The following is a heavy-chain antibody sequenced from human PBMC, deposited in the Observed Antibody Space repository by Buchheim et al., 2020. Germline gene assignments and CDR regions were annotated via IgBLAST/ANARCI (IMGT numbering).Heavy chain of an antibody. CDR2: ISSSSSYI. V-gene: IGHV3-21*01. Sequence: EVHLVESGGGLVQPGGSLRLSCAASGFTFSNFWMSWVRQAPGKGLEWVSSISSSSSYIYYADSVKGRFTISRDNAKNSPYLQMNSLRAEDTAVYYCARANYGDYVKGLGFDYWGQGTL. D-gene: IGHD4-17*01. CDR3: ARANYGDYVKGLGFDY. J-gene: IGHJ4*02. CDR1: GFTFSNFW.